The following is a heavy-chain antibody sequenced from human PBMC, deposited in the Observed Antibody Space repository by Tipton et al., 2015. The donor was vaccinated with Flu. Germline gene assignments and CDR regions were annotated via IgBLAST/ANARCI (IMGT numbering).Heavy chain of an antibody. CDR3: ARDDGSHWFGAGGDWFAP. V-gene: IGHV4-38-2*02. D-gene: IGHD3-10*01. CDR2: IYHSGNS. Sequence: PGLVKPSETLSVTCTVSGFSISSGYYWAWIRQLPGKGLEWIASIYHSGNSYFNPSLQSRVTIAVDVSKNQFSLRLSSVTSADTALYFCARDDGSHWFGAGGDWFAPWGQGTLVTVSS. CDR1: GFSISSGYY. J-gene: IGHJ5*02.